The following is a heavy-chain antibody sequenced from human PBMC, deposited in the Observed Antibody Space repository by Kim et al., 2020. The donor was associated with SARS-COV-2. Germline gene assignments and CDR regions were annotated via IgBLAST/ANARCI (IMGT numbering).Heavy chain of an antibody. CDR2: IYYSGST. J-gene: IGHJ6*01. V-gene: IGHV4-39*07. Sequence: SETLSLTCTVSGGSISSSSYYWGWIRQPPGKGLEWIGSIYYSGSTYYNPSLKSRVTISVDTSKNQFSLKLSSVTAADTAVYYCARGCRYRYGYYYYYGM. CDR3: ARGCRYRYGYYYYYGM. D-gene: IGHD5-18*01. CDR1: GGSISSSSYY.